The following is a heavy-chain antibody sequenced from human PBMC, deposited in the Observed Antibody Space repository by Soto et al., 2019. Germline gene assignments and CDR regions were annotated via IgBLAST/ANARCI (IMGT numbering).Heavy chain of an antibody. Sequence: PGGSLRLSCAASGFTFSSYAMCWVRQAPGKXLEWVSAISGSGGSTYYADSVKGRFTISRDNSKNTLYLQMNSLRAEDTAVYYCAKVRVNYDFWSGYRRTHFDYWGQGTLVTVSS. CDR1: GFTFSSYA. CDR2: ISGSGGST. CDR3: AKVRVNYDFWSGYRRTHFDY. V-gene: IGHV3-23*01. J-gene: IGHJ4*02. D-gene: IGHD3-3*01.